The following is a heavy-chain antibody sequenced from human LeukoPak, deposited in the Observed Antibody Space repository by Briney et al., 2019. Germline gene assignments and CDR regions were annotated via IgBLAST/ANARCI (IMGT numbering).Heavy chain of an antibody. V-gene: IGHV3-74*01. J-gene: IGHJ4*02. Sequence: GGSLRLSCAASGFTFSSYWMHWVRQAPGKGLVWVSRINSDGSSTSYADSVKGRFTISRDNAKNSLYLQMNSLTVEDTAVYYCVRERYHGSGAPKYDYWGQGTLVTVSS. CDR1: GFTFSSYW. CDR3: VRERYHGSGAPKYDY. D-gene: IGHD3-10*01. CDR2: INSDGSST.